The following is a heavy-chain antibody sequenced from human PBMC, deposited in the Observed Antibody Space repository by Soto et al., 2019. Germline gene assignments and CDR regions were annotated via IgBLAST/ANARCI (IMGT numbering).Heavy chain of an antibody. CDR3: AGARPRFRIAARGNPFDY. V-gene: IGHV4-34*01. CDR2: INHSGST. CDR1: GGSFSGYY. J-gene: IGHJ4*02. D-gene: IGHD6-6*01. Sequence: QVQLQQWGAGLLKPSETLSLTCAVYGGSFSGYYWSWIRQPPGKGLEWFGEINHSGSTNYNPSLKSRVTISVDTSKNQFSLTLSSVTAADTAVYYCAGARPRFRIAARGNPFDYWGQGTLVTVSS.